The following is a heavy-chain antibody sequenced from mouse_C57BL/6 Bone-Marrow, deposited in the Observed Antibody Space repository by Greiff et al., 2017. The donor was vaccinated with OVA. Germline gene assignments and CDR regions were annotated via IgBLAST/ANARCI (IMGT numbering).Heavy chain of an antibody. V-gene: IGHV2-6*01. Sequence: VHLVESGPGLVAPSQSLSITCTVSGFSLTSYGVDWVRQSPGKGLEWLGVIWGVGSTNYNSALKSRLSISKDNSKSQVFLKMNSLQTDDTAMYYCARNWDVWYFDVWGTGTTVTVSS. J-gene: IGHJ1*03. CDR2: IWGVGST. CDR3: ARNWDVWYFDV. CDR1: GFSLTSYG. D-gene: IGHD4-1*01.